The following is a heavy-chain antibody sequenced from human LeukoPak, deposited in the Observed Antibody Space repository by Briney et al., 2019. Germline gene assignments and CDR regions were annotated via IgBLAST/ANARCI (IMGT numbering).Heavy chain of an antibody. CDR2: ISAYNGNT. V-gene: IGHV1-18*01. CDR1: GYTFTSYG. J-gene: IGHJ4*02. CDR3: ARGDIVVVPAAIQSDY. D-gene: IGHD2-2*02. Sequence: ASVKVSCKASGYTFTSYGISWVRQAPGQGLEWMGWISAYNGNTNYAQKLQGRVTMTTDTSTSTAYMELRSLRSDDTAVYYCARGDIVVVPAAIQSDYWGQGTLVTVSS.